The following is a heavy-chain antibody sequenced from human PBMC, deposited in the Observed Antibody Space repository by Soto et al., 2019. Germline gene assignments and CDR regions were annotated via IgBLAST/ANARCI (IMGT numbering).Heavy chain of an antibody. D-gene: IGHD6-13*01. Sequence: ASVKVSCKASGGTFSSYTISWVRQAPGQGLEWMGRIIPILGIANYAQKFQGRVTITADKSTSTAYMELSSMRSEDTAVYYCAWQQLETTWFDPWGQGTLVTVSS. CDR3: AWQQLETTWFDP. CDR2: IIPILGIA. V-gene: IGHV1-69*02. CDR1: GGTFSSYT. J-gene: IGHJ5*02.